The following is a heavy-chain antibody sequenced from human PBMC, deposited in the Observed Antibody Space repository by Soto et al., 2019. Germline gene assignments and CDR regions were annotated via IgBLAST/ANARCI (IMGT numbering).Heavy chain of an antibody. V-gene: IGHV3-21*01. CDR2: ISSSSSYI. CDR1: GFTFSSYS. J-gene: IGHJ4*02. Sequence: EVQLVDSGGGLVKPGGSLRLSCAASGFTFSSYSMNWVRQAPGKGLEWVSSISSSSSYIYYADSVKGRFTISRDNAKNSLYLQMNSLRAEDTAVYYCARGGLLWFGEIGDWGQGTLVTVSS. CDR3: ARGGLLWFGEIGD. D-gene: IGHD3-10*01.